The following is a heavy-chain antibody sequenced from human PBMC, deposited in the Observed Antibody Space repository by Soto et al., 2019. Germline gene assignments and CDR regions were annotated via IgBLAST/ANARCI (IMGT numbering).Heavy chain of an antibody. D-gene: IGHD3-22*01. V-gene: IGHV4-59*12. J-gene: IGHJ4*02. CDR3: GSGGYYDSRSAY. CDR2: ISYSGTT. CDR1: GCSLSPYF. Sequence: SETLSLTCTVSGCSLSPYFWTWIRQPPGEGLEWLAYISYSGTTSYKPSLRSRVTMSVETSRNQFSLKLNSVTAADTAVYYCGSGGYYDSRSAYWGQGTLVTVSS.